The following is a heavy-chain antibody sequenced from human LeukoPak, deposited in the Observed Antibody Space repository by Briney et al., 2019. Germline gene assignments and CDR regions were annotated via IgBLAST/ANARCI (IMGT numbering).Heavy chain of an antibody. V-gene: IGHV1-8*01. CDR2: MNPNSGNT. D-gene: IGHD3-22*01. CDR1: GYTFTSYD. J-gene: IGHJ4*02. CDR3: AISIDDSSGYDFDY. Sequence: ASVKVSCKASGYTFTSYDINWVRQATGQGLEWMGWMNPNSGNTGYAQKFHGRVTMTRNTSISTAYMELSSLRSEDTAVYYCAISIDDSSGYDFDYWGQGALVTVSS.